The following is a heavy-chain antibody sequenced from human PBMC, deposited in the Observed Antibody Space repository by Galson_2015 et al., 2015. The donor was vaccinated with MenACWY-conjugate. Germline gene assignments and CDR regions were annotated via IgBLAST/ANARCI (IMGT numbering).Heavy chain of an antibody. CDR1: GYTFTPYW. D-gene: IGHD1-26*01. CDR3: ARHPPGGRGMDV. Sequence: QSGAEVTKPGESLKISCKATGYTFTPYWIGWVRQMPGKGLEWMGLISPGDSNTRYSPSFQGQVTLSADKSITTAYLQWSSLKASDTAMYYCARHPPGGRGMDVWGQGTTVTVSS. J-gene: IGHJ6*02. CDR2: ISPGDSNT. V-gene: IGHV5-51*01.